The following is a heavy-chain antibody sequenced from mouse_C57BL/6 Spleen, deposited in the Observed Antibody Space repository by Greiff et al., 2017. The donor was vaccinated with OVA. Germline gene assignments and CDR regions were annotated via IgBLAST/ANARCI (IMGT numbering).Heavy chain of an antibody. D-gene: IGHD1-3*01. CDR1: GYSITSGYY. Sequence: EVQLVESGPGLVKPSQSLSLTCSVTGYSITSGYYWNWIRQFPGNKLEWMGYISYDGSNNYNPSLKNRISITRDTSKNQFFLKLNSVTTEDTATYYCARGALPPWFAYWGQGTLVTVSA. V-gene: IGHV3-6*01. CDR3: ARGALPPWFAY. J-gene: IGHJ3*01. CDR2: ISYDGSN.